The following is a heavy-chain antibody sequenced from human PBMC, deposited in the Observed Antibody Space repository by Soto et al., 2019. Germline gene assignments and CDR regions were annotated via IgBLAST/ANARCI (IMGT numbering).Heavy chain of an antibody. CDR3: AKCGGSYSHPADDAFDI. Sequence: PGGSLRLSCAASGFTFSSYGMHWVRQAPGKGLEWVSAISGSGGSTYYADSVKGRFTISRDNSKNTLYLQMNSLRAEDTAVYYCAKCGGSYSHPADDAFDIWGQGTMVTVSS. V-gene: IGHV3-23*01. D-gene: IGHD1-26*01. CDR2: ISGSGGST. CDR1: GFTFSSYG. J-gene: IGHJ3*02.